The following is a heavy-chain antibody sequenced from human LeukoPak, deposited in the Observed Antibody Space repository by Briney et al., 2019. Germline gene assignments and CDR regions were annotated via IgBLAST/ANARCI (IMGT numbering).Heavy chain of an antibody. Sequence: PGGSLRLSCAASGFTFNSYAMSWVRQAPWERLQWVSGISDSGGNTYYADSVRGRFTISRDNSKNTLYLQMNSLRAEDTAVCYCARHRSSWLIDYWGQGTLVTVSS. CDR2: ISDSGGNT. CDR3: ARHRSSWLIDY. D-gene: IGHD6-6*01. V-gene: IGHV3-23*01. J-gene: IGHJ4*02. CDR1: GFTFNSYA.